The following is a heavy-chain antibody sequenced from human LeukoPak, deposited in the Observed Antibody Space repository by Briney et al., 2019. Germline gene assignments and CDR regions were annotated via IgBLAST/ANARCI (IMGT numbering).Heavy chain of an antibody. CDR1: GYTFTSYD. Sequence: ASVKVSCKASGYTFTSYDINWVRQATGQGLEWMGWMNPNSGNTGYAQKFQGRVTMTRDTSITTAYMELSSLTSVDTAVYYCARRADHYDSSCYQHWGQGTLVTVSS. CDR2: MNPNSGNT. CDR3: ARRADHYDSSCYQH. V-gene: IGHV1-8*01. J-gene: IGHJ4*02. D-gene: IGHD3-22*01.